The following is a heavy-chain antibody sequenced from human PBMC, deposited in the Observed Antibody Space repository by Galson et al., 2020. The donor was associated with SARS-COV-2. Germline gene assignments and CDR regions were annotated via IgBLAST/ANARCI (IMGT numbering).Heavy chain of an antibody. CDR3: ARGLKNYDFLTGPRHDAFDI. J-gene: IGHJ3*02. Sequence: ETSETLSLTCAVSGGYISNTGYSWSWFRQPPGKGLEWIGYIYYTGSSYYNPSLKSRVTISVDRSKNQFSLKVNSMTAADTAVYFCARGLKNYDFLTGPRHDAFDIWGQGTMVTVSS. CDR1: GGYISNTGYS. CDR2: IYYTGSS. D-gene: IGHD3-9*01. V-gene: IGHV4-30-2*01.